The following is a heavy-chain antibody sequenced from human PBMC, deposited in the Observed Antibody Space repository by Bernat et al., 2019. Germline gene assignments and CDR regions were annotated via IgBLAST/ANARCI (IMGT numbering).Heavy chain of an antibody. CDR2: ISYDGSNK. Sequence: QVQLVESGGGVVRPGRSLRLSCVASGFTLSSYDMHWVRQAPGKGLEWVAVISYDGSNKYYADSVKGRFTISRDNSKNTLYLQMNSLGCEDTAVYYCAKDQWKPGSGYYPAWHHFDYWGQGTLVTVSS. CDR1: GFTLSSYD. V-gene: IGHV3-30*18. J-gene: IGHJ4*02. CDR3: AKDQWKPGSGYYPAWHHFDY. D-gene: IGHD3-22*01.